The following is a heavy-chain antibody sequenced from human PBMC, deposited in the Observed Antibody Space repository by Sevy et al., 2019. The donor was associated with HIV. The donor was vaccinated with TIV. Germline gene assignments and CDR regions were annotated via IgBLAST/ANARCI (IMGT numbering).Heavy chain of an antibody. CDR2: INHSGST. CDR1: GGSFSGYY. D-gene: IGHD5-12*01. Sequence: SETLSLTCAVYGGSFSGYYWSWIRQPPGKGLEWIGEINHSGSTNYNPSLKSRVTISVDTSKNKFSLKLSSVTAADTAVYYCARGGRYSGYDFGEYFDYWGQGTLVTVSS. CDR3: ARGGRYSGYDFGEYFDY. V-gene: IGHV4-34*01. J-gene: IGHJ4*02.